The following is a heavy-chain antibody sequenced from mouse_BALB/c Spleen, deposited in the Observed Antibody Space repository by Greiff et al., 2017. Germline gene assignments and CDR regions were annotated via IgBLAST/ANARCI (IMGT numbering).Heavy chain of an antibody. CDR2: ISSGSSTI. V-gene: IGHV5-17*02. CDR1: GFTFSSFG. Sequence: EVKLMESGGGLVQPGGSRKLSCAASGFTFSSFGMHWVRQAPEEGLEWVAYISSGSSTIYYADTVKGRFTISRDNPKNTLFLQMTSLRSEDTAMYYCARGLGRGALDYWGQGTSVTVSA. CDR3: ARGLGRGALDY. D-gene: IGHD4-1*01. J-gene: IGHJ4*01.